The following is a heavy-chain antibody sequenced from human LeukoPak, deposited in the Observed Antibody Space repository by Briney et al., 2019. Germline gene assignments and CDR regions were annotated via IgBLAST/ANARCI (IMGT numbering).Heavy chain of an antibody. Sequence: GGSLRLSCAVSGFNVRSNYMTWVRQAPGKGLEWVSVLHSGGDTYYADSVRGRFTISRDNSGNMLFLQMNGLRADDSAIYYCARGKVYYYYDYWGQGTLVTVSS. J-gene: IGHJ4*02. V-gene: IGHV3-53*01. D-gene: IGHD5/OR15-5a*01. CDR2: LHSGGDT. CDR3: ARGKVYYYYDY. CDR1: GFNVRSNY.